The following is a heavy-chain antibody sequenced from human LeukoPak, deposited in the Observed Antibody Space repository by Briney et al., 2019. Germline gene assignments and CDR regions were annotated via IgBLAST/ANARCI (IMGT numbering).Heavy chain of an antibody. D-gene: IGHD2-2*01. CDR2: IIPIFGTA. CDR3: ATALILGYCSSTSCKEVADAFDI. CDR1: GGTFSSYA. J-gene: IGHJ3*02. V-gene: IGHV1-69*06. Sequence: SVKVSCKTSGGTFSSYAISWVRQAPGQGLEWMGGIIPIFGTANYAQKFQGRVTITADKSTSTAYMELSSLRSEDTAVYYCATALILGYCSSTSCKEVADAFDIWGQGTMVTVSS.